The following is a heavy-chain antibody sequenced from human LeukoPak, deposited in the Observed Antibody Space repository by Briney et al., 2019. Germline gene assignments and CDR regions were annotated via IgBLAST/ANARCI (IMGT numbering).Heavy chain of an antibody. D-gene: IGHD6-13*01. V-gene: IGHV4-31*03. CDR3: AREGGIAAPY. Sequence: SQTRSLSCTVSGGSISSGGYYWSWIRQHPGKGLEWIGYIYYSGSTYYNPSLKSRVTISVDTSKNQFSLKLSSVTAADTAVYYCAREGGIAAPYWGQGTLVTVSS. CDR2: IYYSGST. CDR1: GGSISSGGYY. J-gene: IGHJ4*02.